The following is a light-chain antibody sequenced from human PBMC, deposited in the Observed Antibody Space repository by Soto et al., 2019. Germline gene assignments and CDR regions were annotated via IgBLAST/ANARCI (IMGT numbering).Light chain of an antibody. Sequence: EIVLTQSPGTLSFSPGERATLSCRASQSVSSTSLAWYQQKPGQAPRLLIYGASNRATGIPDRFSGSGSGTDFTLNISRPEPEDFAVYYCQQYDGSPPWTFGLGTKVEFK. V-gene: IGKV3-20*01. CDR2: GAS. CDR1: QSVSSTS. J-gene: IGKJ1*01. CDR3: QQYDGSPPWT.